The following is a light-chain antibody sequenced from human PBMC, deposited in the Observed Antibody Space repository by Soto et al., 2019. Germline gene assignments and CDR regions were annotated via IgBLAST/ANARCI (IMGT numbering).Light chain of an antibody. J-gene: IGKJ5*01. CDR3: QQYNNCPPIP. V-gene: IGKV3-15*01. CDR1: QSVTSN. CDR2: RAS. Sequence: EIVMTHSLATLSVSQCERVTLHFSASQSVTSNLAWYQHKPGQSPRLLIYRASARATGVPDRFSGSGSGTEFTLTISSLQSEDFAVYYCQQYNNCPPIPFGQGTRPETK.